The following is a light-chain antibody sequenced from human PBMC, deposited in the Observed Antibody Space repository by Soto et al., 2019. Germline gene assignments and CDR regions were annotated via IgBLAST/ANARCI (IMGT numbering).Light chain of an antibody. CDR1: ESHVHSDGKTY. J-gene: IGKJ1*01. CDR3: MQASQLRT. CDR2: QIS. V-gene: IGKV2-24*01. Sequence: IVLTQTPLSSAVTLGQPASFSCESSESHVHSDGKTYLGWLHLRPGQPPRLLIYQISKRPPGVPDRFSGSGAGTNFTLKISRVDPEDVGIFYCMQASQLRTFGQGTKVEIK.